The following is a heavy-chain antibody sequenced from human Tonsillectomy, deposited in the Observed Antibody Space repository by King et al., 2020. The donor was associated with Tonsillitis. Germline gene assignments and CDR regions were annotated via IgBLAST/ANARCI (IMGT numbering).Heavy chain of an antibody. CDR3: ARIFRYYVWGSYRSEEYFQH. J-gene: IGHJ1*01. CDR1: GISLSNARMG. Sequence: ITLKESGPVLVKPTETLTLTCTVSGISLSNARMGVSWIRQPPGKALEWLAHIFSNDEKSYRTSLKSRLTISKDTSKSQVVLTMTNMDPVDTATYYCARIFRYYVWGSYRSEEYFQHWGQGTLFTVSS. V-gene: IGHV2-26*01. CDR2: IFSNDEK. D-gene: IGHD3-16*02.